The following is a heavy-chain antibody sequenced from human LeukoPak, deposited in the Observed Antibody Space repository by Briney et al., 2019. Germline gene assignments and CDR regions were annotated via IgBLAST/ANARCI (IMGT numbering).Heavy chain of an antibody. J-gene: IGHJ4*02. CDR3: ARDLTDYYELDY. CDR1: GGSISSSSYY. D-gene: IGHD3-22*01. Sequence: SETLSLTCTVSGGSISSSSYYWGWIRQPPGKGLEWIGSIYYSGSTYYNPSLKSRVTMSIDTSKNQFSLKLSSVTAADTAVYYCARDLTDYYELDYWGQGTLVTVSS. CDR2: IYYSGST. V-gene: IGHV4-39*07.